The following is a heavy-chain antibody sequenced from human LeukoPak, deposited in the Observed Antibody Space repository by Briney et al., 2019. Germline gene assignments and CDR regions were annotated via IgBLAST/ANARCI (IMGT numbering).Heavy chain of an antibody. CDR1: GXSISGYY. CDR2: INHSGST. J-gene: IGHJ3*02. Sequence: SSETLSLTCTVSGXSISGYYWSWIRQPPGKGLEWIGEINHSGSTNYNPSLKSRVTISVDTSKNQFSLKLSSVTAADTAVYYCARVQLLGIAAALDAFDIWGQGTMVTVSS. V-gene: IGHV4-34*01. D-gene: IGHD6-13*01. CDR3: ARVQLLGIAAALDAFDI.